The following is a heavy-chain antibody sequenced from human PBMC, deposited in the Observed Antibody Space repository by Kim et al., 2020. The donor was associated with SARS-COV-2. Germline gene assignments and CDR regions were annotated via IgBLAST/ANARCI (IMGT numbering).Heavy chain of an antibody. CDR2: ISAYNGNT. V-gene: IGHV1-18*01. CDR3: ARALGQQLAQAFDI. D-gene: IGHD6-13*01. Sequence: ASVKVSCKASGYTFTSYGISWVRQAPGQGLEWMGWISAYNGNTNYAQKLQGRVTMTTDTSTSTAHMELRSLRSDDTAVYYCARALGQQLAQAFDIWGQGTMVTVSS. CDR1: GYTFTSYG. J-gene: IGHJ3*02.